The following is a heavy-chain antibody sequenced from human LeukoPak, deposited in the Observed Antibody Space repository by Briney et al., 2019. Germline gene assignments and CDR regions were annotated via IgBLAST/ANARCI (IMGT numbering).Heavy chain of an antibody. D-gene: IGHD7-27*01. CDR3: ASGDQAFDI. V-gene: IGHV6-1*01. Sequence: KVSQTLSLTCAISGDSVSSNSAAWNWIRQSPSRGLEWLGRTYYKSEWNNHYAVSVKSRITINPDTSKNQFSLQLNSVTPEDTAVYYCASGDQAFDIWGQGTMVTVSS. J-gene: IGHJ3*02. CDR2: TYYKSEWNN. CDR1: GDSVSSNSAA.